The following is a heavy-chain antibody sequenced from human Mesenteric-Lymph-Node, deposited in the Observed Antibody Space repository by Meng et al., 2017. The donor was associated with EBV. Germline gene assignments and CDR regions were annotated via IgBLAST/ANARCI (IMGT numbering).Heavy chain of an antibody. Sequence: QGQGQQWGSGMLQPSETLSLTCAVYGESFSGYYWSWIRQPPGKGLEWIGEINHSGTTNYNPSLESRVTISVDTSKNQLSLKLTSLTAADTAVYYCARLGNGHWGQGTLVTVSS. V-gene: IGHV4-34*01. CDR2: INHSGTT. J-gene: IGHJ4*02. CDR1: GESFSGYY. CDR3: ARLGNGH.